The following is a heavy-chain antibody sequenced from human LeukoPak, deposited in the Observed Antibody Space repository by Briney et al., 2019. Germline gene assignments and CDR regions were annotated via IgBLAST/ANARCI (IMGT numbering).Heavy chain of an antibody. D-gene: IGHD2-21*01. J-gene: IGHJ4*02. Sequence: GGSLRLSCAASGFTFSSYGMHWVRQAPGKGLEWLAVIWYDGSNKYYADSVKGRFTISRDNSKNTLYLQMNSLRAEDTAVYYCARGYGYSPTDYWGQGTLVTVSS. CDR3: ARGYGYSPTDY. CDR1: GFTFSSYG. CDR2: IWYDGSNK. V-gene: IGHV3-33*01.